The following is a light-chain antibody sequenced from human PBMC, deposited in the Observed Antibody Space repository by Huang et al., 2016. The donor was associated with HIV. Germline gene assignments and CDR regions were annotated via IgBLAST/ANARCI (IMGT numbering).Light chain of an antibody. J-gene: IGKJ4*01. CDR2: AAS. CDR1: QVITKS. CDR3: QKYNSAPLT. V-gene: IGKV1-27*01. Sequence: GDRVTITCRASQVITKSLAWDQQKPGNVPKLLIYAASALQSGVPSRFSGRGSGTDFTLTISNLQPEDVATYYCQKYNSAPLTFGGGTKVEIK.